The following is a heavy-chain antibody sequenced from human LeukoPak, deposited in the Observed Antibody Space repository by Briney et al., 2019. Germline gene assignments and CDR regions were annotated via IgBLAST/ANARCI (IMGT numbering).Heavy chain of an antibody. CDR3: ARLSVIVGAALEYYYYYMDV. CDR2: IYHAGSV. CDR1: GGSIRSNAYY. J-gene: IGHJ6*03. V-gene: IGHV4-39*01. Sequence: SETLSLTCAVSGGSIRSNAYYWGWIRQPPGQGLEWIGSIYHAGSVNYNPSLKSRVTISVDTSKNQFSLELNSVTAADTAVYYCARLSVIVGAALEYYYYYMDVWGQGTTVTVSS. D-gene: IGHD1-26*01.